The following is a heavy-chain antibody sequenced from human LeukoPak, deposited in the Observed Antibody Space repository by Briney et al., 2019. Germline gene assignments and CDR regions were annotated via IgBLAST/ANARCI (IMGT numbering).Heavy chain of an antibody. V-gene: IGHV4-59*01. CDR3: ARVGQGNFDY. J-gene: IGHJ4*02. Sequence: PSETLSLTCTVSGAPISTYYWSWIRQPPGKGLEWIGYIYYSGNTKYDPSLKSRVTISVDTSKNQFSLNLSSVTAADTAVYYCARVGQGNFDYWGQGTLVTVSS. D-gene: IGHD3-10*01. CDR1: GAPISTYY. CDR2: IYYSGNT.